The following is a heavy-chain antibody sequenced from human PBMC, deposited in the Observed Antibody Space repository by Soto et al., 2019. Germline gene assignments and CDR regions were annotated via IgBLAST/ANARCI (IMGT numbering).Heavy chain of an antibody. J-gene: IGHJ4*02. V-gene: IGHV4-4*02. CDR1: GGSVSSTQW. Sequence: PSETLSLTCAVSGGSVSSTQWWTWVRQAPGKGLEWLGDIYHVGITKYNPALKSRVTMSVDKSNNHFSLSLRSVTAADTAVYYCAGPHGPGFDYWGQGDVLTVSS. CDR2: IYHVGIT. D-gene: IGHD3-10*01. CDR3: AGPHGPGFDY.